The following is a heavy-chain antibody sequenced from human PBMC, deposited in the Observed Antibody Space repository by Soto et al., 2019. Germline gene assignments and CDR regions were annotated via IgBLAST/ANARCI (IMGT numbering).Heavy chain of an antibody. CDR1: GGSVSNSNYY. CDR3: VSQRTSVLTQAYFDY. V-gene: IGHV4-39*01. D-gene: IGHD2-8*01. J-gene: IGHJ4*02. Sequence: SETLSLTCTVSGGSVSNSNYYWGWIRQSPGKGLEWIGSVYYRGRSYSKSSVKSRVTISVDTSKNQFSLNLNSVTASDTAVYYCVSQRTSVLTQAYFDYWGPGALVTVSS. CDR2: VYYRGRS.